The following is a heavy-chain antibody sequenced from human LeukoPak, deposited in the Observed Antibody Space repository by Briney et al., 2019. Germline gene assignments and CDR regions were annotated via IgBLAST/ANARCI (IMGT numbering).Heavy chain of an antibody. CDR2: ISAYNGNT. V-gene: IGHV1-18*01. D-gene: IGHD5-24*01. CDR3: ARDVEMATIYYYYXMDV. CDR1: GYTFTSYG. J-gene: IGHJ6*03. Sequence: GASVKVSCKASGYTFTSYGISGVRQAPGQGLEWMGWISAYNGNTNYAQKLQGRVTMTTDTSTSTTYMELRSLRSDDTAVYYCARDVEMATIYYYYXMDVWGXXTTVTVSS.